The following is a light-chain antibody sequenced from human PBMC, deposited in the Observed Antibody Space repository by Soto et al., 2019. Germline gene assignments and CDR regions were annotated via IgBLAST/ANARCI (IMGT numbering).Light chain of an antibody. CDR1: SSDVGGYDY. CDR3: SSYTSSITVDVV. CDR2: EVS. V-gene: IGLV2-14*01. Sequence: QSVLTQPASVSGSPGQSITISCTGTSSDVGGYDYVSWYQHFPGKAPKLIIYEVSNRPSGVSNRFSGSKSGNTASLTISGLQAEDEADYYCSSYTSSITVDVVFGGGTKVTV. J-gene: IGLJ2*01.